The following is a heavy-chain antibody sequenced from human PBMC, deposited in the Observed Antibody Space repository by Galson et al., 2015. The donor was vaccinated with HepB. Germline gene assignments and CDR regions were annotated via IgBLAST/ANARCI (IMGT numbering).Heavy chain of an antibody. V-gene: IGHV3-73*01. J-gene: IGHJ4*02. CDR2: IRSKANSYAT. CDR3: TRRLLSEHY. D-gene: IGHD2-21*01. Sequence: SLRLSCAASGFTFSGSAMHWVRQASGKGLEWVGRIRSKANSYATAYAASVKGRFTISRDDSKNTAYLQMNSLKTEDTAVYYCTRRLLSEHYWGQGTLVTVSS. CDR1: GFTFSGSA.